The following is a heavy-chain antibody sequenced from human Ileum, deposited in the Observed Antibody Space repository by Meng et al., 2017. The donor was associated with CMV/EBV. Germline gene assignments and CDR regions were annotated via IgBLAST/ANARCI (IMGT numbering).Heavy chain of an antibody. Sequence: KLQESGPGLVKPSETLSLTCTVSGGSISRSTYYWGWIRQPPGKGLEWIGSIYSTGSTYYNPSLKSRLTISIDTSNNQFSLKLTSMTAADTAVYYCARGVYSYDASWGQGTLVTVSS. D-gene: IGHD5-18*01. CDR2: IYSTGST. CDR3: ARGVYSYDAS. CDR1: GGSISRSTYY. V-gene: IGHV4-39*07. J-gene: IGHJ4*02.